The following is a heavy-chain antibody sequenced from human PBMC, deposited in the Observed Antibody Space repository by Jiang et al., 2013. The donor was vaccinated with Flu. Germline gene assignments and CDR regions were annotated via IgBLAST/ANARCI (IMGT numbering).Heavy chain of an antibody. V-gene: IGHV3-74*01. D-gene: IGHD5-24*01. CDR2: VNPDGSTT. Sequence: VQLVESGGGLVQPGGSLRLSCAASEFTFSRYWMHWVRQAPGKGLVWVSRVNPDGSTTNYADSVKGRFIISRDNAKNTMYLQMNSLRAEDTAVYYCASPGGRDGYNWVYWGQGTLVTVSS. CDR1: EFTFSRYW. J-gene: IGHJ4*02. CDR3: ASPGGRDGYNWVY.